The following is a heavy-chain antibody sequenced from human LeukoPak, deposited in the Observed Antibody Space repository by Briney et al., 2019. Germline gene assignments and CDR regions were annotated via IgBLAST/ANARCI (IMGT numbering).Heavy chain of an antibody. CDR2: IYSGGST. J-gene: IGHJ4*02. CDR1: GFTVSSNY. CDR3: ARDSTTVTEDY. D-gene: IGHD4-17*01. Sequence: GGSLRLSCAASGFTVSSNYMSWVRQAPGKGLEWVSVIYSGGSTYYADSVKGRFTISRDNSKNTLYLQMNSLRAEDTAVYYCARDSTTVTEDYWGQRTLVTVSS. V-gene: IGHV3-66*01.